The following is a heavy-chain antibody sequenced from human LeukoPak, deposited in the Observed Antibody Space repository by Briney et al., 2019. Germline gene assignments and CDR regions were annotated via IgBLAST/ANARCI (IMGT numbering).Heavy chain of an antibody. Sequence: PSETLSLTCTVSGASVSRGSYYWNWIRQPAGKGLEWIGRIYTSGSTNYNPSLKSRLTISLDTSKNRFSLKLSSVTAADTAMYYCAGVIGNYDGRLDYWGQGTLVTVSS. D-gene: IGHD1-7*01. J-gene: IGHJ4*02. V-gene: IGHV4-61*02. CDR3: AGVIGNYDGRLDY. CDR2: IYTSGST. CDR1: GASVSRGSYY.